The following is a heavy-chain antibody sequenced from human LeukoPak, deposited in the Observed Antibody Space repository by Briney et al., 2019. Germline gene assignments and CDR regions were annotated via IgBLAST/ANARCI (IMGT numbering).Heavy chain of an antibody. J-gene: IGHJ3*01. CDR2: IYSGGST. D-gene: IGHD5/OR15-5a*01. Sequence: GGSLRLSCAASGFTVSSNYMNWVRQAPGKGLEWVSIIYSGGSTYYADSVKGRFTISRDNAKNTLYLQMSSLRAEDTAVYYCARFPPRGLPTDVGDGFDFWGQGTVVTVSS. V-gene: IGHV3-53*01. CDR3: ARFPPRGLPTDVGDGFDF. CDR1: GFTVSSNY.